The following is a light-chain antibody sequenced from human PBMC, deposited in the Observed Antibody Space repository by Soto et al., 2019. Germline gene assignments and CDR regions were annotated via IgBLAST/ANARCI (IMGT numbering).Light chain of an antibody. CDR1: QSLLDSDDGNTY. J-gene: IGKJ4*01. Sequence: DIVMTQTPLSLTVTPGEPASISCRSSQSLLDSDDGNTYLDWYLQKPGQSPQLLIYTVSYRASGVPDRFSGSESGTDFTLKISRVEAEDVGVYYCMQRIEFPLTFGGGTKVDIK. CDR2: TVS. CDR3: MQRIEFPLT. V-gene: IGKV2-40*01.